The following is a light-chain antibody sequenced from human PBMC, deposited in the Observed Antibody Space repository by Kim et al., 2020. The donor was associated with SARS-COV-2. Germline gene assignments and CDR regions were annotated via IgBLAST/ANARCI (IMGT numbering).Light chain of an antibody. CDR3: QQYDDVPLT. V-gene: IGKV1-33*01. CDR1: HDISNY. CDR2: DAS. J-gene: IGKJ4*01. Sequence: DIQLTQSPSSLSASVGDRVTITCQASHDISNYLNWYQQRPGQAPKLLIYDASTLETGVPSRFSGGGYVTDFTFTITNLQPEDVATYYCQQYDDVPLTFGGGTKVDIK.